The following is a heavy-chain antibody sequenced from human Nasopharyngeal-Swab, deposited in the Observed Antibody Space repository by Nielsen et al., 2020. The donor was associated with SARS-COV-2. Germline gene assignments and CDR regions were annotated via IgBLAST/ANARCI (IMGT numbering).Heavy chain of an antibody. CDR1: GITFSRYW. CDR3: VRNMDV. CDR2: LNKDGSET. V-gene: IGHV3-7*01. J-gene: IGHJ6*02. Sequence: GESLKISCAASGITFSRYWMSWVRQAPGKGLEWVANLNKDGSETYYVDSVKGRFTISRDNAKNSLFLQMNTLRGEDTAVYYCVRNMDVWGQGTTVTVSS.